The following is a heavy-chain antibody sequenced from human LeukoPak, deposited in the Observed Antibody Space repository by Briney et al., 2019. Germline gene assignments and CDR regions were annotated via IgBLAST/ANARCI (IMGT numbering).Heavy chain of an antibody. CDR2: MYNSVSI. D-gene: IGHD6-6*01. CDR1: GYSIRNGDY. CDR3: GRNSSSGFFDY. Sequence: PSETLSLTCVVSGYSIRNGDYWGWIRQSPGKGLEWIASMYNSVSIHYNPSLKSRVTILVDTSKNEFSLKMRSVTAADTAVYYCGRNSSSGFFDYWGQGTPATVSS. V-gene: IGHV4-38-2*01. J-gene: IGHJ4*02.